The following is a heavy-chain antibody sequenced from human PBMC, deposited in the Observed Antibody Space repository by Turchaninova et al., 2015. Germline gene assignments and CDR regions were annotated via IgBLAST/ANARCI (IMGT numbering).Heavy chain of an antibody. Sequence: QILLVQSEAEVKKPGASVKVSCKASGYTFASYGISWVRQAPGQGLEWMGWINTYNDNTNYAQKLQGRVTMTTDTSTSTAYMELRSMISDGTAVYYCAREKYYDTSGYSDFQHWGQGTLVTVSS. CDR2: INTYNDNT. CDR3: AREKYYDTSGYSDFQH. CDR1: GYTFASYG. V-gene: IGHV1-18*04. D-gene: IGHD3-22*01. J-gene: IGHJ1*01.